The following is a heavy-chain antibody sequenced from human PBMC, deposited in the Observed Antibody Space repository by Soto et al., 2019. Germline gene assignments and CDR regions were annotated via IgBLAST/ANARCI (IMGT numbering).Heavy chain of an antibody. CDR1: GGTFSSYT. V-gene: IGHV1-69*02. CDR3: ARPIAVADTNAFDI. Sequence: GASVKVSCKASGGTFSSYTISWVRQAPGQGLEWMGRIIPILGIANYAQKFQGRVTITADKSTSTAYMELSSLRSEDTAVYYCARPIAVADTNAFDIWGQGTMVTVSS. J-gene: IGHJ3*02. D-gene: IGHD6-19*01. CDR2: IIPILGIA.